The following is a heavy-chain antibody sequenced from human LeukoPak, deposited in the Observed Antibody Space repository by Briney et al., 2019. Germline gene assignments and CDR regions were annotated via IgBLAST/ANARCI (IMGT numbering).Heavy chain of an antibody. D-gene: IGHD2-2*01. CDR2: ISGSGDKT. CDR1: GFIFSSYV. CDR3: AKIVTSTSTY. V-gene: IGHV3-23*01. J-gene: IGHJ4*02. Sequence: GGSLRLSCAASGFIFSSYVMTWVRQAPGKGLEWVSGISGSGDKTYYADSVTGRFTISRDNSKDTLYLQMNSLRADDTAVYYCAKIVTSTSTYWGQGTLVTVSS.